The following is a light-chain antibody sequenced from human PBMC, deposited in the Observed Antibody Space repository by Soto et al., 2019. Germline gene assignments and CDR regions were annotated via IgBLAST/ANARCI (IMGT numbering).Light chain of an antibody. CDR1: QSLTTRN. V-gene: IGKV3-15*01. CDR2: GAS. CDR3: LQYNCWPQT. Sequence: VLTQSPVTLPFSPWERATLSCRASQSLTTRNLAWYQHIPGQPPRLLVYGASTRATAIPARFSGSGSGTEFTLIISGLQSEDSAVYYCLQYNCWPQTFGQGGKVDI. J-gene: IGKJ1*01.